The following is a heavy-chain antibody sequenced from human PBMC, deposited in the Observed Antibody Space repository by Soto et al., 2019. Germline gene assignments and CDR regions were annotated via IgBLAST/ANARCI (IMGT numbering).Heavy chain of an antibody. CDR1: GYSFTSYW. CDR3: ARFGTKGIAAAGTDYYYSGMDV. D-gene: IGHD6-13*01. Sequence: PGESLKISCKGSGYSFTSYWIGWVRQMPGKGLEWMGIIYPGDSDTRYSPSFQGQVTISADKSISTAYLQWSSLKASDTAMYYCARFGTKGIAAAGTDYYYSGMDVWGQGTTVTVS. CDR2: IYPGDSDT. J-gene: IGHJ6*02. V-gene: IGHV5-51*01.